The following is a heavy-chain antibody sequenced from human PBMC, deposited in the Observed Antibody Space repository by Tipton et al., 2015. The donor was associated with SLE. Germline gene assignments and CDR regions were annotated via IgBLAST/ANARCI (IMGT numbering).Heavy chain of an antibody. CDR1: GGSISSYY. Sequence: GSLRLSCTVSGGSISSYYWSWIRQPPGKGLEWIGYIYYSGSTNYNPSLKSRVTISVDTSKNQFSLKLSSVTAADTAVYYCARARHCSSTSCYRWFDPWGQGTLVTVSS. D-gene: IGHD2-2*02. CDR2: IYYSGST. V-gene: IGHV4-59*01. CDR3: ARARHCSSTSCYRWFDP. J-gene: IGHJ5*02.